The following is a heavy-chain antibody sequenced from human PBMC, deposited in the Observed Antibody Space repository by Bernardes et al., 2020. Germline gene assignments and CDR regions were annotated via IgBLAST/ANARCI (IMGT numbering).Heavy chain of an antibody. D-gene: IGHD5-12*01. CDR1: GGSISSFS. CDR2: VSYSGST. Sequence: SETLSLTCTVSGGSISSFSWTWIRQSPGKGLEWIGYVSYSGSTNYNPFLQSRVTISLDSSRNQFSLQLNSVTAADTAVYYCARLPLSGFDIWGQGTMVTVSS. CDR3: ARLPLSGFDI. J-gene: IGHJ3*02. V-gene: IGHV4-59*01.